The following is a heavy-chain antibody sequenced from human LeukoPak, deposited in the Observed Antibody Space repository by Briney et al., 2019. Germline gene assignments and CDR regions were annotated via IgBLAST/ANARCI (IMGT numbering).Heavy chain of an antibody. CDR1: GFTFSSYW. CDR2: IKQDGSEK. Sequence: GGSLRLSCAASGFTFSSYWMSWVRQAPGKGLEWVANIKQDGSEKYYVDSVKGRFTISKDNAKNSLYLQMNSLRAEDTAVYYCARDQGSGWYYYYYGMDVWGQGTTVTVSS. V-gene: IGHV3-7*01. CDR3: ARDQGSGWYYYYYGMDV. J-gene: IGHJ6*02. D-gene: IGHD6-19*01.